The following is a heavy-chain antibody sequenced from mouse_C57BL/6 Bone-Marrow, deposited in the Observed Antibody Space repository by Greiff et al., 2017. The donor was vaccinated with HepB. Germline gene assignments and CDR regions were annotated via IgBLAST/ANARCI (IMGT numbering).Heavy chain of an antibody. D-gene: IGHD1-1*01. CDR3: ARGYYGSSPPFAY. J-gene: IGHJ3*01. Sequence: VQLQQSGAELARPGASVKLSCKASGYTFTSYGISWVKQRTGQGLEWIGEIYPRSGNTYYNEKFKGKATLTADKSSSKAYMELRSLTSEDSAVYFCARGYYGSSPPFAYWGQGTLVTVSA. CDR1: GYTFTSYG. CDR2: IYPRSGNT. V-gene: IGHV1-81*01.